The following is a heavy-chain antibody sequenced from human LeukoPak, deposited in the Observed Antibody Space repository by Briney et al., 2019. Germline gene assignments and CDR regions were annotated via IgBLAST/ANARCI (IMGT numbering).Heavy chain of an antibody. CDR3: ARVVTMVRGVIPGWFDP. Sequence: ASVKVSCKASGYTFTSYGISWVRQAPGQGLEWMGWISAYNGNTNYAQKLQGRVTMTTDTSTSTAYMELRSLRSDDTAVYYCARVVTMVRGVIPGWFDPWGQGTLSPSPQ. CDR1: GYTFTSYG. V-gene: IGHV1-18*01. D-gene: IGHD3-10*01. CDR2: ISAYNGNT. J-gene: IGHJ5*02.